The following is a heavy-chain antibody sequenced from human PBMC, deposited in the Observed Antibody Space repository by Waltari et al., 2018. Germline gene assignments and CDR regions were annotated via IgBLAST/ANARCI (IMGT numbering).Heavy chain of an antibody. J-gene: IGHJ4*02. CDR1: GGSISSYY. D-gene: IGHD1-26*01. Sequence: QVQLQESGPGLVKPSETLSLTCTVSGGSISSYYWSWIRQPPGKGLEWIGYIYYSGSTYYNPSLKSRVTISVDTSKNQFSLKLSSVTAADTAVYYCARGVGATPHFFDYWGQGTLVTVSS. CDR3: ARGVGATPHFFDY. CDR2: IYYSGST. V-gene: IGHV4-59*08.